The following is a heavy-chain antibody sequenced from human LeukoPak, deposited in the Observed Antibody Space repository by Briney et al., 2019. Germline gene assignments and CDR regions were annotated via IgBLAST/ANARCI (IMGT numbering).Heavy chain of an antibody. Sequence: GGSLRLSCAASGFTFSNYAMTWFRQDPGKGLLFISGINEGGSSTNYGDSVRGRFSISRPNSKNTRIRQMNSLRADDTSVYYCAKGRGGGWYSHFDYWGQGNLVTVSS. D-gene: IGHD6-19*01. V-gene: IGHV3-23*01. CDR3: AKGRGGGWYSHFDY. J-gene: IGHJ4*02. CDR2: INEGGSST. CDR1: GFTFSNYA.